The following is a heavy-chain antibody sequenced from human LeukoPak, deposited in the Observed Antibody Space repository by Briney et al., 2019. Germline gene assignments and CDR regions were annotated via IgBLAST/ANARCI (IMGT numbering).Heavy chain of an antibody. Sequence: GGSLRLSCSASGFTFNTYAIHWVRQAPGKGLEHVSAIGTFGGVTYYADSVKGRFTISRDNSKNTVLLQMSSLRADDTAVYHCVKDIVAGGLVTATSDHWGQGTLVTVSS. J-gene: IGHJ4*02. CDR2: IGTFGGVT. V-gene: IGHV3-64D*06. D-gene: IGHD2-21*02. CDR3: VKDIVAGGLVTATSDH. CDR1: GFTFNTYA.